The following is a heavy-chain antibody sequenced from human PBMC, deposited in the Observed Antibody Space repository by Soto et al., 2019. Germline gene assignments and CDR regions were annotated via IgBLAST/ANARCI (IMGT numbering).Heavy chain of an antibody. CDR2: IKNSGDSI. CDR1: GFAFSSFV. J-gene: IGHJ4*02. CDR3: EKDYFDWNPRVYYEY. D-gene: IGHD3-9*01. Sequence: GGSLRLSCGAYGFAFSSFVMSWVRHDPGKGLEWVSTIKNSGDSIFYADTDKGRFTASRDDSRNTLYLQMDFVRAEDTAVYYCEKDYFDWNPRVYYEYWAQGTLVSVYS. V-gene: IGHV3-23*01.